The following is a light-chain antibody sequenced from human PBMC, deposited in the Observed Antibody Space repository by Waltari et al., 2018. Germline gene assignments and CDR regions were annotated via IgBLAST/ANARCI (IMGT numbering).Light chain of an antibody. V-gene: IGKV1-5*03. CDR2: KAS. CDR1: QSISNL. CDR3: QQYNGR. Sequence: DIQMTQSPSTLSASVGDRVTITCRASQSISNLLAWYQQKPGKAPKYLISKASNLESGVPSRFRGSGSGTEFTLTIRSLQPDDFASYYCQQYNGRFGQGTKVEMK. J-gene: IGKJ1*01.